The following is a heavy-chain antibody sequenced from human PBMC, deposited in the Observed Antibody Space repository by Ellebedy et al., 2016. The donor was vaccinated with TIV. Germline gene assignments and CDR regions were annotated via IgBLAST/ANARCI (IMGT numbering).Heavy chain of an antibody. Sequence: SETLSLXCTVSGGSISSISYYWGWIRQPPGKGLEWIGSIYYSGSTYYNPSLKSRVTISVDTSKNQFSLNLSSVTAADTAVYYCLASTSLDYWGQGTLVTVSS. CDR1: GGSISSISYY. D-gene: IGHD2-2*01. CDR2: IYYSGST. V-gene: IGHV4-39*01. J-gene: IGHJ4*02. CDR3: LASTSLDY.